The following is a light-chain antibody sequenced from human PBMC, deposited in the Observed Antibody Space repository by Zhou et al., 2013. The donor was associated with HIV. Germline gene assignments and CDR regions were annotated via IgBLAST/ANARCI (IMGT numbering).Light chain of an antibody. CDR1: QSVSSY. Sequence: EIVLTQSPATLSLSPGERATLSCRASQSVSSYLAWYQQKPGQAPRLLIYDASNRATGIPARFSGSGSGTDFTLTISSLQPEDVATYYCHRYDSAPWTFGQGTKVEIK. V-gene: IGKV3-11*01. CDR2: DAS. CDR3: HRYDSAPWT. J-gene: IGKJ1*01.